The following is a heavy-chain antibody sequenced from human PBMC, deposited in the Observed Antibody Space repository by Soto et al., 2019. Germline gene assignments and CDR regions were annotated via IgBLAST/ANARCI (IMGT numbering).Heavy chain of an antibody. CDR2: IYYSGST. Sequence: QLQLQESGPGLVKPSETLSLTCTVSGGSISSSSFHWGWIRQPPGKGLEWIGSIYYSGSTYYSPPLKGRVTIAVDTSKNQYSLKLSSVAAAGTAAYYCARSERAAGTDWWFDPWGQGTLVTVSS. D-gene: IGHD6-13*01. J-gene: IGHJ5*02. CDR3: ARSERAAGTDWWFDP. CDR1: GGSISSSSFH. V-gene: IGHV4-39*01.